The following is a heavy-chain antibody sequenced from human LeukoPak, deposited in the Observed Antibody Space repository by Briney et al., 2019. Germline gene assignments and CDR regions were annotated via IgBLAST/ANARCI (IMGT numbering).Heavy chain of an antibody. CDR2: IYPGDSDT. CDR1: GYSFTSYW. V-gene: IGHV5-51*01. D-gene: IGHD2-15*01. Sequence: GESLKISCKGSGYSFTSYWIGWVRQMPGKGLEWMGIIYPGDSDTRYSPSFQGQVTISADKSISTAYLQWSSLKASDIAMYYCVRGEMRYCSGGYCYDYCGQGTLVTVSS. J-gene: IGHJ4*02. CDR3: VRGEMRYCSGGYCYDY.